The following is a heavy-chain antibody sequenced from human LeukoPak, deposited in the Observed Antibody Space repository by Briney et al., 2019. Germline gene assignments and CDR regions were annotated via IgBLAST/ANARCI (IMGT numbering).Heavy chain of an antibody. J-gene: IGHJ5*02. D-gene: IGHD3-22*01. CDR3: ARDSYYDSNWFDP. Sequence: ASVTVSCKASGYTFTSYDINWVRQATGQGLEWMGWMNPNSGNTGYAQKFQGRVTITRNTSISTAYMELSSLRSEDTAVYYCARDSYYDSNWFDPWGQGTLVTVSS. V-gene: IGHV1-8*03. CDR2: MNPNSGNT. CDR1: GYTFTSYD.